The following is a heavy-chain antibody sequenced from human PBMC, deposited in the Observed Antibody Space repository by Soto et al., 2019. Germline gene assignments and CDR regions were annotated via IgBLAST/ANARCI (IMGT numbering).Heavy chain of an antibody. Sequence: QITLKESGPTLVKPTQTLTLTCTFSGFSLSAATVGVAWIRQPPGKALEWLAVVYWDGDKRYSPSLNSRLTITKDASSNQVVLTVANMDPVDTATYYCAHLMITYGGVVADDDFDIWGPGTMVTVSS. V-gene: IGHV2-5*02. CDR2: VYWDGDK. CDR3: AHLMITYGGVVADDDFDI. CDR1: GFSLSAATVG. J-gene: IGHJ3*02. D-gene: IGHD3-16*02.